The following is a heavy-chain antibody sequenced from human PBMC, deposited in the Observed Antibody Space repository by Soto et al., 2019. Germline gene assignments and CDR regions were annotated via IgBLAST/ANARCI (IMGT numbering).Heavy chain of an antibody. V-gene: IGHV1-18*01. CDR2: ISAYNGNT. Sequence: ASVKVSCKASGYTFTSYGISWVRQAPGQGLEWMGWISAYNGNTNYAQKLQGRVTMTTDTSTSTAYMELRSLRSDDTAVYYCARAGYDILTGYFFGGDYYFDYWGQGTLVTVSS. CDR3: ARAGYDILTGYFFGGDYYFDY. J-gene: IGHJ4*02. D-gene: IGHD3-9*01. CDR1: GYTFTSYG.